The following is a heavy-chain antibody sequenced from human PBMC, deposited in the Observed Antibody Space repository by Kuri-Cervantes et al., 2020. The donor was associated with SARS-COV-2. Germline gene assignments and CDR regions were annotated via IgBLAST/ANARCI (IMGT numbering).Heavy chain of an antibody. Sequence: GGSLRLSCAASGFTFSSYAMHWVRQAPGKGLEWVSVIYSGGSTYYADSVKGRFTISRDNSKNTLYLQMNSLRAEDTAVYYCAREGDIVVVHDAFDIWGQGTMVTVSS. CDR3: AREGDIVVVHDAFDI. CDR2: IYSGGST. V-gene: IGHV3-NL1*01. CDR1: GFTFSSYA. D-gene: IGHD2-2*01. J-gene: IGHJ3*02.